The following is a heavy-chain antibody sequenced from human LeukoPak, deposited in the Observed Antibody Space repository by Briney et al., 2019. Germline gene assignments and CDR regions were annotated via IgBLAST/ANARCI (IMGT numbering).Heavy chain of an antibody. J-gene: IGHJ4*02. CDR3: ARGAKWLPH. D-gene: IGHD6-19*01. CDR1: GGSISSYY. Sequence: SETLSLTCTVSGGSISSYYWSWIRQPPGKGLEWIGYIYYSGNTNYNPSLKSRVTISVDTSKNQFSLNITSVTAADTAVYYCARGAKWLPHWGQGTLVTVSS. V-gene: IGHV4-59*01. CDR2: IYYSGNT.